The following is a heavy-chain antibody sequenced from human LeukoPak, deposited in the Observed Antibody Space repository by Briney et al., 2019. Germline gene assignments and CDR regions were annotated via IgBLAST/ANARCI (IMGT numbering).Heavy chain of an antibody. Sequence: PSQTLSLTCIVSGGSISSGAYCWTWIRHHPGKGLEWIGYIYYSGGAYYHPSLKSRVAISVDTSKNQFSLNMRSGTAADTAVYYWARGGGRDIVVVPAATPYYYMDVWGKGTTVIVSS. CDR2: IYYSGGA. CDR3: ARGGGRDIVVVPAATPYYYMDV. J-gene: IGHJ6*03. CDR1: GGSISSGAYC. V-gene: IGHV4-31*03. D-gene: IGHD2-2*01.